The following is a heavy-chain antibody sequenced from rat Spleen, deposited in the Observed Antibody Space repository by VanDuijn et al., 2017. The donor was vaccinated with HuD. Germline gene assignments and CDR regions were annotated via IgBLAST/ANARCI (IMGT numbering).Heavy chain of an antibody. J-gene: IGHJ2*01. Sequence: QVQLKESGPGLVKPSETLSLTCTVSGFSLTSYHVRWVRQPPGKGLEWIAAISSGGSTYYNSALKSRLSISRDTSKSQVFLKMNSLQTEDTAMYFCARGGFWGQGVMVTVSS. CDR1: GFSLTSYH. D-gene: IGHD4-4*01. CDR2: ISSGGST. CDR3: ARGGF. V-gene: IGHV2S12*01.